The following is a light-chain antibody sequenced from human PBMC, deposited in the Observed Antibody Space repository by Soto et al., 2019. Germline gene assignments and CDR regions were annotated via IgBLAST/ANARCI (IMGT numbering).Light chain of an antibody. CDR1: SSDVGNYNL. CDR2: DVS. V-gene: IGLV2-23*02. J-gene: IGLJ1*01. Sequence: QSALTQPASVSGSPGQSITISCTGTSSDVGNYNLVSWYQQHPGKAPKLMIYDVSKRPSGVSNRFSGSKSGNTASLTTSGLQADDEADYYCCSYAGDSYVFGTGTKVTVL. CDR3: CSYAGDSYV.